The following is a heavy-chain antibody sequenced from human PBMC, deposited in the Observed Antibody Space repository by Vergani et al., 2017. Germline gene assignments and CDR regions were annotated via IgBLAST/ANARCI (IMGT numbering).Heavy chain of an antibody. D-gene: IGHD3-3*01. CDR2: IYYSGST. V-gene: IGHV4-31*03. CDR3: ARDRFFPPRYYYYGMDV. Sequence: QVQLQESGPGLVKPSQTLSLTCTVSGGSISSGGYYWSWIRQHPGKGLEWIGYIYYSGSTYYNPSLKSRVTISVDTSKNQFSLKLSSVTAADTAVYYCARDRFFPPRYYYYGMDVWGQGTTVTVSS. J-gene: IGHJ6*02. CDR1: GGSISSGGYY.